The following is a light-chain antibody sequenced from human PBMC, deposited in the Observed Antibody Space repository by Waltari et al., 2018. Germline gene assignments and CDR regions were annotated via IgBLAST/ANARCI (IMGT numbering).Light chain of an antibody. J-gene: IGKJ5*01. CDR3: QQIYIYPIT. CDR1: QGISSF. Sequence: DIQLTQSPSSLSASVGDRVTITCRASQGISSFLAWYQQKPGNAPKILIYDASTLQSGVPSRFSGSGSGTEFTLTISSLQPEDFATYYCQQIYIYPITFGQGTRLEIK. V-gene: IGKV1-9*01. CDR2: DAS.